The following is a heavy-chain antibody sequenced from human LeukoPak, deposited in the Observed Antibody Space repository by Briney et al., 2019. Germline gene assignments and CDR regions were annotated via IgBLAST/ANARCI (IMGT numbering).Heavy chain of an antibody. CDR1: GFTFSSYS. CDR3: ARDVIAVAGTSWFDP. Sequence: PGGSLRLSCAASGFTFSSYSMNWVRQAPGKGLEWVSSISSSSSYIYCADSVKGRFTISRDNAKNSLYLQMNSLRAEDTAVYYCARDVIAVAGTSWFDPWGQGTLVTVSS. V-gene: IGHV3-21*01. CDR2: ISSSSSYI. J-gene: IGHJ5*02. D-gene: IGHD6-19*01.